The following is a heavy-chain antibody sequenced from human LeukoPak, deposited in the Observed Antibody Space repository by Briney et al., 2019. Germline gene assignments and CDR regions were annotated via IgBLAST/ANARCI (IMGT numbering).Heavy chain of an antibody. D-gene: IGHD3-22*01. CDR3: ARDSITMIVGTRDY. J-gene: IGHJ4*02. V-gene: IGHV1-18*01. CDR2: ISAYNGNT. Sequence: ASVKVSCTASGYTFTSYGISWVRQAPGQGLEWMGWISAYNGNTNYAQKLQGRVTMTTDTSTSTAYMELRSLRSDDTAVYYCARDSITMIVGTRDYWGQGTLVTVSS. CDR1: GYTFTSYG.